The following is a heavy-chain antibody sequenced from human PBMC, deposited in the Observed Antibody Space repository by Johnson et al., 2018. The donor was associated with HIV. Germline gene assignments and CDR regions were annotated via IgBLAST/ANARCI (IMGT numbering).Heavy chain of an antibody. CDR2: IRGSGGST. CDR3: ARSRGLWGVQDGFDI. V-gene: IGHV3-23*01. D-gene: IGHD2-21*01. Sequence: VQVLESGGGLVQPGGSLRLSCAASGFTFSSYAMNWVRQAPGKGLEWVSGIRGSGGSTSYAEYVKGRFTISRDNSKNTLYVQMNSLRVEDTAVYYCARSRGLWGVQDGFDIWGQGTMVTVSS. CDR1: GFTFSSYA. J-gene: IGHJ3*02.